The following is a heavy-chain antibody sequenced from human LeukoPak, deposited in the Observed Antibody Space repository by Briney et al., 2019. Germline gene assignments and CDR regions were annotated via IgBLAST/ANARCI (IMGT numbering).Heavy chain of an antibody. J-gene: IGHJ3*02. CDR2: INPSGGST. CDR3: ALSYYDFWSGSIRDDAFDI. CDR1: GYTFTSYY. D-gene: IGHD3-3*01. Sequence: GASVTVSCKASGYTFTSYYMHWVRQAPGQGLEWMGIINPSGGSTSYAQKFQGRVTMTRDTSTSTVYMELSSLRSEDTAVYYCALSYYDFWSGSIRDDAFDIWGQGTMVTVSS. V-gene: IGHV1-46*01.